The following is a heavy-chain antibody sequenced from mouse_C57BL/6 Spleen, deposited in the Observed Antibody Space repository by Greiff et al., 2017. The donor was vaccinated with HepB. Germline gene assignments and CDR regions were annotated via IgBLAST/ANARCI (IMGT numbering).Heavy chain of an antibody. CDR1: GYTFTDYY. CDR2: INPNNGGT. Sequence: EVQLQQSGPELVKPGASVKISCKASGYTFTDYYMNWVKQSHGKSLEWIGDINPNNGGTSYNQKFKGKATLTVDKSSSTAYMELRSLTSEDSAVYYCAGGTPGYFDVWGTGTTVTVSS. J-gene: IGHJ1*03. CDR3: AGGTPGYFDV. D-gene: IGHD3-1*01. V-gene: IGHV1-26*01.